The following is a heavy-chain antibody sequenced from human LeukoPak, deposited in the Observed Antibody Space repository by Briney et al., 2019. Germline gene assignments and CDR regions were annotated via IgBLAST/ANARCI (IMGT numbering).Heavy chain of an antibody. Sequence: GGSLRLSCAASGFTFSSYEMNWVRQAPGKGLEWVSYISSSGSTIYCADSVKGRFTISRDNAKNSLYLQMNSLRAEDTAVYYCARQGYSSSWYHINQYCYYYGMDVWGKGTTVTVSS. D-gene: IGHD6-13*01. J-gene: IGHJ6*04. CDR1: GFTFSSYE. CDR2: ISSSGSTI. V-gene: IGHV3-48*03. CDR3: ARQGYSSSWYHINQYCYYYGMDV.